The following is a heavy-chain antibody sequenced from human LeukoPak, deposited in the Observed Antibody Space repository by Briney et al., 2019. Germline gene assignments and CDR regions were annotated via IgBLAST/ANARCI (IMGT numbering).Heavy chain of an antibody. Sequence: GGSLRLSCAASGFTFSSYAMHWVRQAPGKGLEWVAVISYDGSNKYYADSVEGRFTISRDNSKNTLYPQMNSLRAEDTAVYYCARDQGWIQLWLLLEGSSMGIDYWGQGTLVTVSS. CDR1: GFTFSSYA. V-gene: IGHV3-30-3*01. CDR2: ISYDGSNK. D-gene: IGHD5-18*01. CDR3: ARDQGWIQLWLLLEGSSMGIDY. J-gene: IGHJ4*02.